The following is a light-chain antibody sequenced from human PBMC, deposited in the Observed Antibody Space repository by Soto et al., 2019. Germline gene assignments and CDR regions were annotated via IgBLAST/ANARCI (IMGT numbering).Light chain of an antibody. CDR1: QSVLYTSNNQNY. J-gene: IGKJ5*01. V-gene: IGKV4-1*01. CDR3: QQYYSTPIT. CDR2: WAS. Sequence: DIVMTQSPDSLAVSLGERATLNCKSSQSVLYTSNNQNYLAWYRQKPGQPPKLLIYWASTRESGVPDRFSGSGSGTDFTLTISSLQAEDGAVYYCQQYYSTPITFGQGTRLEIK.